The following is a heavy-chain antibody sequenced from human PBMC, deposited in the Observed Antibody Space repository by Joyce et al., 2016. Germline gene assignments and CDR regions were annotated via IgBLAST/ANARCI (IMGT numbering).Heavy chain of an antibody. D-gene: IGHD2-15*01. CDR2: NRSKAYGGTT. J-gene: IGHJ5*02. Sequence: EVQLVESGGGLVKPGRSLRLSCTSSGFIFGDYAMNWFRQAPGKGLEWVGFNRSKAYGGTTDYAASVKGRFTISRDDSKSIAYLQMNSLKTEDTAVYYCTRIGDCSGGSCYEGWFDPWGQGTLVTVSS. CDR1: GFIFGDYA. CDR3: TRIGDCSGGSCYEGWFDP. V-gene: IGHV3-49*05.